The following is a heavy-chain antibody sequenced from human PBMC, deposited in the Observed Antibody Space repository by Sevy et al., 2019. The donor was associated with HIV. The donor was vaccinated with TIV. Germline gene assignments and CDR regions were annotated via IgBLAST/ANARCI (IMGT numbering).Heavy chain of an antibody. CDR3: AREKEVGATNYYYYYGMDV. Sequence: QLGGSLRLSCAASGFTFSSYAMHWVRQAPGKGLEWVAVISYDGSNKYYADSVKGRFTISRDNSKNTLYLQMNSLRAEDTAVYYCAREKEVGATNYYYYYGMDVWGQGTTVTISS. D-gene: IGHD1-26*01. V-gene: IGHV3-30-3*01. CDR2: ISYDGSNK. J-gene: IGHJ6*02. CDR1: GFTFSSYA.